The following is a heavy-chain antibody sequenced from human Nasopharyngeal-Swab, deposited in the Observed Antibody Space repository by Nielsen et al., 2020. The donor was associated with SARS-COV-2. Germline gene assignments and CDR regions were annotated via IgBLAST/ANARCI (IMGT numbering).Heavy chain of an antibody. CDR2: LTHDGST. CDR1: GGSVSGSS. J-gene: IGHJ6*02. V-gene: IGHV4-34*01. Sequence: ESLKISCGVYGGSVSGSSWSWIRQPPGRGLEWIGDLTHDGSTTYNASFRGRSAITSDRSSNQVSLRVNSMTAADSALYFCARGGLSYYYYPLYVWGQGTTVTVSS. D-gene: IGHD2-21*01. CDR3: ARGGLSYYYYPLYV.